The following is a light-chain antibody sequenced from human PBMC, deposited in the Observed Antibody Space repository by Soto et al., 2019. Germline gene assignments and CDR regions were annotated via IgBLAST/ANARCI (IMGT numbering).Light chain of an antibody. Sequence: EIVLTQSPATLSLSPGERATISCRASQSVSSYLAWYQQKPGQAPRLLIYDASNRATGIPARFSGSGSGTDFTLTISSLEPEDVAVYYCQQRSNWTPYTFGQGTKLEIK. CDR1: QSVSSY. J-gene: IGKJ2*01. CDR2: DAS. CDR3: QQRSNWTPYT. V-gene: IGKV3-11*01.